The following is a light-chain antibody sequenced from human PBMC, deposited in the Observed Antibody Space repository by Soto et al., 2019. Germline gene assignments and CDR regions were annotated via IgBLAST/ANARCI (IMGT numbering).Light chain of an antibody. J-gene: IGLJ1*01. CDR3: GTWDSSLSAFV. CDR2: DNN. CDR1: SSDVGGYNY. V-gene: IGLV1-51*01. Sequence: HSELTQPASGSGFPGQSITISCTRTSSDVGGYNYVSWYQQHPGTAPRLMICDNNNRPSGIPNRFSGSKSGTSATLGITGLQTGDEADYYCGTWDSSLSAFVFGPGTKVTVL.